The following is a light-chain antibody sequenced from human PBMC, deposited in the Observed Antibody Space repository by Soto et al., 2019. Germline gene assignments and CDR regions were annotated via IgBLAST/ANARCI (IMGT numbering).Light chain of an antibody. J-gene: IGKJ5*01. Sequence: EIVLTQSPGTLSLSPGEGATLSCRASQSVSRNLAWYQQKPGQAPRLLIYDASTRATGIPDRFSGGGSGTEFTLTTSSLQSEDFVVYYCQQYNSWPPITFGQGTRLENK. V-gene: IGKV3-15*01. CDR1: QSVSRN. CDR2: DAS. CDR3: QQYNSWPPIT.